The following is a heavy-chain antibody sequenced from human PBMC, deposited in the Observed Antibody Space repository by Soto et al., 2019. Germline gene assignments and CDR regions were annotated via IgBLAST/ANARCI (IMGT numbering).Heavy chain of an antibody. J-gene: IGHJ4*02. Sequence: LRLSCAASGFIFSNYGMHWVRQAPGKGLEWLAVIWYDGNNKYYADFVKGRFTISRDNSNNTLYMQMTSLRADDTAVYYCARGLHSLFDYWGQGTLVTVSS. CDR3: ARGLHSLFDY. D-gene: IGHD2-21*01. CDR2: IWYDGNNK. CDR1: GFIFSNYG. V-gene: IGHV3-33*01.